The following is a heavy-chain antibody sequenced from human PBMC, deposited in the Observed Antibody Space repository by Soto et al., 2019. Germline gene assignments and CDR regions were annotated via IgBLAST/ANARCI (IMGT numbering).Heavy chain of an antibody. D-gene: IGHD3-3*01. Sequence: PGDSLKISCMGSGYKVSTLHNFTSYWIAWVRQMPGEGLEWMGIIYPGDSDTRYSPSFQGQVTISADKSINSVYLQWSSLKASDTATYYCARLGFNYDFLSGYYNVHHYYGIDVWGQGTTVTVSS. CDR3: ARLGFNYDFLSGYYNVHHYYGIDV. J-gene: IGHJ6*02. CDR1: GYKVSTLHNFTSYW. CDR2: IYPGDSDT. V-gene: IGHV5-51*01.